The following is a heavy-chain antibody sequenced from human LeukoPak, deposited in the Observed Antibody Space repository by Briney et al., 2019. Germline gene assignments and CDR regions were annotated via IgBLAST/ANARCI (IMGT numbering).Heavy chain of an antibody. D-gene: IGHD3-22*01. Sequence: ASVKVSCKASGYTFTGYYMHWVRQAPGQGLEWMGWINPNSGGTNYAQKFQGRVTMTRDTSISTAYMELSGLRSDDTAVYYCARDSRGRSYYDSSGSWGQGTLVTVSS. J-gene: IGHJ5*02. CDR3: ARDSRGRSYYDSSGS. V-gene: IGHV1-2*02. CDR2: INPNSGGT. CDR1: GYTFTGYY.